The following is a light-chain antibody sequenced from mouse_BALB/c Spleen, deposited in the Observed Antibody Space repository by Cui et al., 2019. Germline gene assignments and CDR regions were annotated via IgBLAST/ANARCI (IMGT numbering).Light chain of an antibody. Sequence: DIVMTQSHKFISTSVGDRVSITCKASQDVGTAVAWYQQKPGQSPKLLIYWASTRHTGVPDRFTGSGSGTDFTLTISNVQSEDLADYFCQQYSSYLLTFGAGTKLELK. CDR2: WAS. J-gene: IGKJ5*01. CDR1: QDVGTA. CDR3: QQYSSYLLT. V-gene: IGKV6-23*01.